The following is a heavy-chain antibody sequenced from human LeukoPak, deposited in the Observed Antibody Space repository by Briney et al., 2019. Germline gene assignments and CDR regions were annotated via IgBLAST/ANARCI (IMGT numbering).Heavy chain of an antibody. J-gene: IGHJ4*02. CDR1: GFTFSNFE. Sequence: GGSLRLSCAASGFTFSNFEMTWVRQAPGKGLEWLSYISSSGSTIYYADSVKGRFTISRDNSKNTLYLQMGSLRAEDMAVYYCARDRAYGSRGWFFDYYDYWGQGTLVTVSS. D-gene: IGHD6-19*01. V-gene: IGHV3-48*03. CDR2: ISSSGSTI. CDR3: ARDRAYGSRGWFFDYYDY.